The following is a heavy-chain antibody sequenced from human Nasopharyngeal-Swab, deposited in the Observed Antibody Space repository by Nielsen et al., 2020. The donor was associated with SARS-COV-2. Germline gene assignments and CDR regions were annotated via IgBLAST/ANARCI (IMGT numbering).Heavy chain of an antibody. V-gene: IGHV1-8*01. CDR2: MNPNSGNT. D-gene: IGHD3-22*01. J-gene: IGHJ4*02. CDR3: ARDKRIYFDTSGHLDY. Sequence: WVRQAPGQGLEWMGWMNPNSGNTGYAQKFQGRVTMTRNTSISTAYMELSSLRSEDTAVYYCARDKRIYFDTSGHLDYWGQGTLVTVSS.